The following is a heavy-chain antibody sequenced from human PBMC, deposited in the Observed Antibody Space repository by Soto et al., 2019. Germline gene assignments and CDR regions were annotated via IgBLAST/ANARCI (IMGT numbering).Heavy chain of an antibody. D-gene: IGHD2-15*01. CDR1: GFTFSSYG. J-gene: IGHJ4*02. V-gene: IGHV3-33*01. CDR3: ARGGDVVVVAATPLDY. Sequence: QVQLVESGGGVVQPGRSLRLSCAASGFTFSSYGMHWVRQAPGKGLEWVAVIWYGGSNKYYADSVKGRFTISRDNSKNTQYLQMNSLRAEDTAVYYCARGGDVVVVAATPLDYWGQGTLVTVSS. CDR2: IWYGGSNK.